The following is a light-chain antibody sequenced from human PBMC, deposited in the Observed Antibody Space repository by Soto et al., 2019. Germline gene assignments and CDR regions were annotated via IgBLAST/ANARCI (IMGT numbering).Light chain of an antibody. Sequence: DIVMTQSPDSLAVSLGERTTINCKSSQSVLSSSNSKNYLAWYQQIPGRPPKLLIYWASTRESGVPDRFSCSGSDTDFTLTISSLQAEDVAVYYCQQYYTTPLTFGGGTKVDIK. CDR3: QQYYTTPLT. V-gene: IGKV4-1*01. CDR1: QSVLSSSNSKNY. CDR2: WAS. J-gene: IGKJ4*01.